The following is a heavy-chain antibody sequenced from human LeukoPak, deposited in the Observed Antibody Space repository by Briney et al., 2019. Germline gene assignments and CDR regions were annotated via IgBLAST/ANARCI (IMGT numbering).Heavy chain of an antibody. CDR1: GGSISSGSYY. Sequence: PSQTLSLTCTVSGGSISSGSYYWSWIRQPPGKGLEWIGYIYYSGSTNYNPSLKSRVTISVDTSKNQFSLKLSSVTAADTAVYYCARGRSGYSDYWGQGTLVTVSS. D-gene: IGHD3-22*01. J-gene: IGHJ4*02. V-gene: IGHV4-61*01. CDR3: ARGRSGYSDY. CDR2: IYYSGST.